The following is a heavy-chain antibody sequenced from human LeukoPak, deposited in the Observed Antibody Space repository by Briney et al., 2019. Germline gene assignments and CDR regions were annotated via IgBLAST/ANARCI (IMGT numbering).Heavy chain of an antibody. CDR2: IKQDGSEK. CDR1: GFTFSSYW. J-gene: IGHJ4*02. Sequence: GGSLRLSCAASGFTFSSYWMSWVRQAPGKGLEWVANIKQDGSEKYYVDSVKGRLTISRDNAKNSLYLQMNSLRAEDTAVYYCARAPLGYDYVWGSYRYTGYFDYWGQGTLVTVSS. D-gene: IGHD3-16*02. CDR3: ARAPLGYDYVWGSYRYTGYFDY. V-gene: IGHV3-7*01.